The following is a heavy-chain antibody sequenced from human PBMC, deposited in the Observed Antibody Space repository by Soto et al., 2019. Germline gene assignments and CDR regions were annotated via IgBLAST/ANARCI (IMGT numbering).Heavy chain of an antibody. V-gene: IGHV6-1*01. CDR3: AKFLYDSSPFDP. CDR1: GDSVSNNGAA. J-gene: IGHJ5*02. D-gene: IGHD3-22*01. CDR2: TYYRSQWLN. Sequence: PSQTLSLTCAISGDSVSNNGAAWNWIRQSPSRGLEWLGRTYYRSQWLNDYALSVKSRLTINPDTSKNQFSLQLNSVTPEDTAVYYCAKFLYDSSPFDPWGQGTLVTVSS.